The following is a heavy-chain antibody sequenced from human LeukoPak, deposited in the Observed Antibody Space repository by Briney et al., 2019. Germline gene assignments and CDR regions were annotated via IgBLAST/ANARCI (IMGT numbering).Heavy chain of an antibody. Sequence: GGSLRLSCAASGVTFSSSAMGWARQGPGKGLEWVSSTRTSGANTYYADSVKGRFTISRDNSKNTLFLQMNSLRAEDTAIYYCAKRAGSYRCFDDWGQGTLVTVSS. CDR3: AKRAGSYRCFDD. V-gene: IGHV3-23*01. D-gene: IGHD3-16*02. CDR2: TRTSGANT. J-gene: IGHJ4*02. CDR1: GVTFSSSA.